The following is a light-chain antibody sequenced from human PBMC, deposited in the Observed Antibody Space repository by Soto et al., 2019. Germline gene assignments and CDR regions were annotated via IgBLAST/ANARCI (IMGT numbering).Light chain of an antibody. J-gene: IGKJ4*01. CDR2: DAS. V-gene: IGKV3-11*01. CDR1: QSVSSY. Sequence: EIVLTQSPATLSLSPGERATLPCRASQSVSSYLAWYQQKPGQAPRLLIYDASNSATSIPARFSGSGSGTDFTLTISSLEPEDFAVYYCQQRSNWPLTFGGGTKVEIK. CDR3: QQRSNWPLT.